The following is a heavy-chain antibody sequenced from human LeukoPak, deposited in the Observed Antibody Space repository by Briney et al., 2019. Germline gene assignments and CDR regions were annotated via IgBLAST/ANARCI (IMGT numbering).Heavy chain of an antibody. CDR3: ARQGYCSSTSCYTPLDY. CDR2: IYYSGST. J-gene: IGHJ4*02. CDR1: GYSISSGYY. D-gene: IGHD2-2*02. V-gene: IGHV4-38-2*02. Sequence: SETLSLTCTVSGYSISSGYYWGWIRQPPGKGLEWIGSIYYSGSTYYNPSLKSRVTISVGTSKNQFSLKLSSVTAADTAVYYCARQGYCSSTSCYTPLDYWGQGTLVTVSS.